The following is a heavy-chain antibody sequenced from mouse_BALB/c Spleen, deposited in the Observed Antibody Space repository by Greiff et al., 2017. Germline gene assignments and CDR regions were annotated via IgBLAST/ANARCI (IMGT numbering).Heavy chain of an antibody. CDR3: ARDRNDYFAY. V-gene: IGHV2-9*02. Sequence: VQRVESGPGLVAPSQSLSITCTVSGFSLTSYGVHWVRQPPGKGLEWLGVIWAGGSTNYNSALMSRLSISKDNSKSQVFLKMNSLQTDDTAMYYCARDRNDYFAYWGQGTLVTVSA. J-gene: IGHJ3*01. D-gene: IGHD2-4*01. CDR1: GFSLTSYG. CDR2: IWAGGST.